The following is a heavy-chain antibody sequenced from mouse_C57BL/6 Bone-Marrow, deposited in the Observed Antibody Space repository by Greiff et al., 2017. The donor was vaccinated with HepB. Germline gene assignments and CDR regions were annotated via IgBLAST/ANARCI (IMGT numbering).Heavy chain of an antibody. CDR3: ARDHMITTRGRLDY. V-gene: IGHV5-4*01. CDR2: ISDGGSYT. Sequence: EVMLVESGGGLVKPGGSLKLSCAASGFTFSSYAMSWVRQTPEKRLEWVATISDGGSYTYYPDNVKGRFTISRDNAKNNLYLQMSHLKSEDTAMYYCARDHMITTRGRLDYSGQGTTLTVSS. D-gene: IGHD2-4*01. J-gene: IGHJ2*01. CDR1: GFTFSSYA.